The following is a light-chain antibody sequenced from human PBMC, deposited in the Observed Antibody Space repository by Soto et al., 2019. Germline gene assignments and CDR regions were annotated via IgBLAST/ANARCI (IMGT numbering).Light chain of an antibody. CDR2: EVR. Sequence: QSALTQPASVSGSVGQSITISCTGTSRDVGGYDFVSWYQHHPGKAPKLIIYEVRTRPSGVSDRFSGSKSGNTASLTISGLQDEDEADYYCSSYTSDWGVFGTGTKLTVL. J-gene: IGLJ1*01. CDR3: SSYTSDWGV. CDR1: SRDVGGYDF. V-gene: IGLV2-14*01.